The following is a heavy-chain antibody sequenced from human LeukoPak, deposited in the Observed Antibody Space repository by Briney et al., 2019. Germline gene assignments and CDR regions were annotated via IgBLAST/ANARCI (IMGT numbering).Heavy chain of an antibody. D-gene: IGHD1-7*01. V-gene: IGHV4-39*01. CDR2: IYYSGIT. Sequence: SETLSLTCTVSGGSISGSSYFWDWIRQPPGKGLEWIGSIYYSGITYYSPSLKSRVTISVDTSKNQFSLKLSSVTAADTAVYYCARQTGTKVESWGQGTLVTVSS. CDR1: GGSISGSSYF. CDR3: ARQTGTKVES. J-gene: IGHJ5*02.